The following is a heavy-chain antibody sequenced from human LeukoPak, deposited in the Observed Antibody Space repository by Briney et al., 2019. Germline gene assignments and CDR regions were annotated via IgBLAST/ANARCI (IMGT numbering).Heavy chain of an antibody. CDR1: GYTFTSYG. D-gene: IGHD3-16*01. CDR2: ISPYNGNT. V-gene: IGHV1-18*01. Sequence: ASVKVSCKASGYTFTSYGISWVRQAPGQGLEWMGWISPYNGNTNYAQKLQGRVTMTTDTSTSTAYMELRSLRSDDTAVYYCARDPPLGVQPNAFDIWGQGTMVTVSS. J-gene: IGHJ3*02. CDR3: ARDPPLGVQPNAFDI.